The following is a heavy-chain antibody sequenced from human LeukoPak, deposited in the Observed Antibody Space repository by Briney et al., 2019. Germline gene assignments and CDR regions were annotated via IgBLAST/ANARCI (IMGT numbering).Heavy chain of an antibody. CDR1: GGSISSYY. D-gene: IGHD1-26*01. J-gene: IGHJ4*02. CDR3: PRENSGRYRQFDY. V-gene: IGHV4-4*07. CDR2: IYPSGST. Sequence: PSETLSLTCTVSGGSISSYYWTWIRQPAGKGLEWIGRIYPSGSTNYNPSLKSRVTMSVDTSKNQFSLKLSSVTAADTSVYYCPRENSGRYRQFDYWGQATLATVSS.